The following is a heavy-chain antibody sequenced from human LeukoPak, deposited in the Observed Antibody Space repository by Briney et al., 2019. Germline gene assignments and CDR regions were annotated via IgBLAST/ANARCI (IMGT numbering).Heavy chain of an antibody. CDR2: ISAYNGNT. CDR3: ARAAVGRDLVY. CDR1: GYTFKSYG. Sequence: ASVKVSCKASGYTFKSYGFNWVRQAPGQGLEWMGWISAYNGNTNYAQKVQGRLTMTTDTSTSTSYMELRSLRSDDTAVYYCARAAVGRDLVYWGQGTLATVSS. V-gene: IGHV1-18*04. J-gene: IGHJ4*02. D-gene: IGHD3-10*01.